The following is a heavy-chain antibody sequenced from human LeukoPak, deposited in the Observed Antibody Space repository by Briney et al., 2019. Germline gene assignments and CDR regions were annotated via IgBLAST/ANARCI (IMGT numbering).Heavy chain of an antibody. CDR3: ARMGVTVTAFDY. CDR1: GYTFTGYY. CDR2: INPNSGGT. V-gene: IGHV1-2*02. Sequence: ASVKVSCKASGYTFTGYYMHWVRQAPGQGLEWMGWINPNSGGTNFAQKFQGRVTMTRDTSISTAYMELSRLRSDDTAVYYCARMGVTVTAFDYWGQGTLVTVSS. J-gene: IGHJ4*02. D-gene: IGHD4-11*01.